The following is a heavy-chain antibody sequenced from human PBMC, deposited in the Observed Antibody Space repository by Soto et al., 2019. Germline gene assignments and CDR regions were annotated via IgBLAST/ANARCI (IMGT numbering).Heavy chain of an antibody. J-gene: IGHJ4*02. CDR1: GFTFSNYG. Sequence: GGSLRLSCAASGFTFSNYGMHWVRQAPGKGLEWVAIISYDGNKKYYADSVKGRFTISRDNFKNTLYLQMNSLRVEDTAMYYCAKDWGIAAAGTDYWGQGTLVTVSS. CDR3: AKDWGIAAAGTDY. CDR2: ISYDGNKK. D-gene: IGHD6-13*01. V-gene: IGHV3-30*18.